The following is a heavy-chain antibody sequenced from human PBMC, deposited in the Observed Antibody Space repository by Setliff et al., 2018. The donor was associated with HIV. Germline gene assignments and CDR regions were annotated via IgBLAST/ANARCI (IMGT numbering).Heavy chain of an antibody. V-gene: IGHV3-21*01. Sequence: GGSLRLSCAASGFTFSSYWMSWVRQAPGKGLEWVSSISPSGSYIYYADSMKGRFTISRDNAKNSLYLQMNSLRVEDTAVYYCARGDTTPIYPNYMDVWGKGTTVTVSS. J-gene: IGHJ6*03. CDR2: ISPSGSYI. CDR3: ARGDTTPIYPNYMDV. D-gene: IGHD2-21*02. CDR1: GFTFSSYW.